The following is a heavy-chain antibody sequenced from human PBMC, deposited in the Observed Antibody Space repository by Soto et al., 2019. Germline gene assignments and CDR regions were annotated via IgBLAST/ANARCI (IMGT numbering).Heavy chain of an antibody. Sequence: VGSLRLSCAPSAFTFSSYDMHWVRQAPGKGLEWVAVISYDGSNKYYADSVKGRFTISRDNSKNTLYLQMNSLRAEDTAVYYCAKDGVWSYGDLYYYYGMDVWGQGTTVTVSS. D-gene: IGHD4-17*01. J-gene: IGHJ6*02. CDR3: AKDGVWSYGDLYYYYGMDV. CDR2: ISYDGSNK. CDR1: AFTFSSYD. V-gene: IGHV3-30*18.